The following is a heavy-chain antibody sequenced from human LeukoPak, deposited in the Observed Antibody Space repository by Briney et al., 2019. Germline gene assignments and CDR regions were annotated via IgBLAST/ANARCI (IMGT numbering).Heavy chain of an antibody. CDR3: AKDASCSN. V-gene: IGHV3-23*01. CDR1: GFTFSSSA. D-gene: IGHD3-10*02. J-gene: IGHJ4*02. CDR2: ITNSGDST. Sequence: PGGSLRLSCAASGFTFSSSAMSWVRQAPGKGLEWVSTITNSGDSTYYADSVKGRSTISRDNSKNTVYLQVNSLRADDTAVYYCAKDASCSNWGQGTLVTVSS.